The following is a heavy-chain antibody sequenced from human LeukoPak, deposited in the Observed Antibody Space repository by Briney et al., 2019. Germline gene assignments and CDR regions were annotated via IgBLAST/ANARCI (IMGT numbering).Heavy chain of an antibody. CDR1: GFTFSSYA. J-gene: IGHJ6*02. D-gene: IGHD6-19*01. Sequence: GGSLRLSCAASGFTFSSYAMSWVRQAPGKGLEWVSAISGSGGSTYYADSVKGRFTISRDNSKNTLYLQMNSLRAEDTAVYYCAKDPTLYSSGWYRGLSAREMGMDVWGQGTTVTVSS. CDR2: ISGSGGST. CDR3: AKDPTLYSSGWYRGLSAREMGMDV. V-gene: IGHV3-23*01.